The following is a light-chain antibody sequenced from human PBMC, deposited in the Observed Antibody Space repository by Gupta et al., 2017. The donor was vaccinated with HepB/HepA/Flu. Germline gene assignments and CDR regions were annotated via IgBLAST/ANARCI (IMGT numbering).Light chain of an antibody. CDR3: QQSSSLPLT. V-gene: IGKV6-21*01. J-gene: IGKJ4*01. CDR2: YAS. CDR1: QSIGSY. Sequence: EIVLTQSPDFQSVTPKEKITITCRASQSIGSYLHWYQQKPDQSPKLLIKYASQYVSGVPSTFSGRGSGTDFTLTIDSLEVEDAATYYCQQSSSLPLTFGGGTKVEIK.